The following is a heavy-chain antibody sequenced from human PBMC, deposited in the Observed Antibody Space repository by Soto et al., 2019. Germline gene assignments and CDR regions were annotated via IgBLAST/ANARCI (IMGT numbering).Heavy chain of an antibody. CDR1: GGSISSYY. V-gene: IGHV4-59*01. D-gene: IGHD2-2*01. CDR3: ARADIVVVPAAIVGAFDI. Sequence: SETLSLTCTVSGGSISSYYWSWIRQPPGKGLEWIGDIYYSGSTNYNPSRKSRATISVDTSKNQFPLKLSSVNAADTAVDDCARADIVVVPAAIVGAFDIWGQGTMVTVSS. CDR2: IYYSGST. J-gene: IGHJ3*02.